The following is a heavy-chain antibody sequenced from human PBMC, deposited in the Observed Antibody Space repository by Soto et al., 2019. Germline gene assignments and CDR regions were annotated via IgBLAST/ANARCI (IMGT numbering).Heavy chain of an antibody. V-gene: IGHV3-23*01. D-gene: IGHD6-19*01. Sequence: GGSLRLSCAASGFTFSSYAMSWVRQAPGKGLEWVSAISGSGGTTYYADSVKGRFTISRDNSKNTLYLQMNSLRAEDTAVYYCAKDYYSSGWYHAFDIWGQGTMVTVSS. CDR2: ISGSGGTT. CDR1: GFTFSSYA. J-gene: IGHJ3*02. CDR3: AKDYYSSGWYHAFDI.